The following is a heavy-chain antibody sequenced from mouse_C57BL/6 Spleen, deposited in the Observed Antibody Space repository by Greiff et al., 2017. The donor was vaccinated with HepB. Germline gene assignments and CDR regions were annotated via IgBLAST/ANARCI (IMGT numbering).Heavy chain of an antibody. D-gene: IGHD1-1*01. Sequence: DVMLVESGGGLVKPGGSLKLSCAASGFTFSDYGMHWVRQAPEKGLEWVAYISSGSSTSYYADTVKGRFTISVDNAKNTLFLQMTSLRSEDTAMYYCARRGYYGSSPHWYFDVWGTGTTVTVSS. J-gene: IGHJ1*03. V-gene: IGHV5-17*01. CDR1: GFTFSDYG. CDR3: ARRGYYGSSPHWYFDV. CDR2: ISSGSSTS.